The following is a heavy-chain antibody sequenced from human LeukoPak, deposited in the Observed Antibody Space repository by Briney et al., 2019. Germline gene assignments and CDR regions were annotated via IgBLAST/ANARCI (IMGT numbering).Heavy chain of an antibody. CDR3: ASSVYYYDSSGYYYGFDY. J-gene: IGHJ4*02. Sequence: SQTLSLTCTVSGVSISSGGYDWRWIRQPPGKGLEWIGYIYHSGSTYYNPSLKSRFTISVDRSKNQFSLKLSSVTAADTAVYYCASSVYYYDSSGYYYGFDYWGQGTLVTVSS. CDR2: IYHSGST. CDR1: GVSISSGGYD. V-gene: IGHV4-30-2*01. D-gene: IGHD3-22*01.